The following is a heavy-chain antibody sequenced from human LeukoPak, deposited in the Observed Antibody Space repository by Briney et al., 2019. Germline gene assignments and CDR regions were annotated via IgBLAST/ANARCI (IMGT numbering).Heavy chain of an antibody. CDR1: GFTFSSYG. CDR3: ANLVPAAISSDY. V-gene: IGHV3-30*02. Sequence: GSLRLSCAASGFTFSSYGMHWVRQAPGKGLEWVAFIRYDGSNKYYADSVKGRFTISRDNSKNTLYLQMNSLRAEDTAVYYCANLVPAAISSDYWGQGTLVTVSS. CDR2: IRYDGSNK. J-gene: IGHJ4*02. D-gene: IGHD2-2*02.